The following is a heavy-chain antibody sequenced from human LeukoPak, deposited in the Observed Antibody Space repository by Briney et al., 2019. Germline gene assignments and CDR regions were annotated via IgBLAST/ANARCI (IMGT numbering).Heavy chain of an antibody. CDR3: ARGFGHYGDDERNFDY. Sequence: SVKVSCKASGGTFSSYAISWVRQAPGQGLEWMGRIIPIFGTANYAQKFQGRVTITTDESTSTAYMELSSLRSEDTAVYYCARGFGHYGDDERNFDYWGQGTLVTVSS. V-gene: IGHV1-69*05. CDR1: GGTFSSYA. CDR2: IIPIFGTA. D-gene: IGHD4-17*01. J-gene: IGHJ4*02.